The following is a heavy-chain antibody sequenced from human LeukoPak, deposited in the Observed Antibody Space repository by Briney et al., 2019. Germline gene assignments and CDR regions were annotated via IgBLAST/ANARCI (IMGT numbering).Heavy chain of an antibody. V-gene: IGHV3-23*01. J-gene: IGHJ4*02. Sequence: PGGSLRLSCAASGFTFSSYAMSWVRQAPGKGLEWVSAMSGSGGSTYYADSVKGRFTISSDNSKSTLYLQMNSLRAEVTAVYYCARHHDIVVVPAATGGSYFDYWGQGTLVTVSS. CDR2: MSGSGGST. CDR1: GFTFSSYA. CDR3: ARHHDIVVVPAATGGSYFDY. D-gene: IGHD2-2*01.